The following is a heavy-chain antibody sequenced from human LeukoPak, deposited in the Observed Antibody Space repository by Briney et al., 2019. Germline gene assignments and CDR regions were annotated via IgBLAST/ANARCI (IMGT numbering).Heavy chain of an antibody. Sequence: SETLSLTCTVSGGSLRGHFWNWIRQSPGEGLEWIGYIYHSGNINYNPSLKSRVTISVDTSKNHFSLNLRSVTAAGTAIYFCARETVSGDYYHYMDVWGKGTTVTVSS. V-gene: IGHV4-59*11. CDR1: GGSLRGHF. J-gene: IGHJ6*03. D-gene: IGHD1-26*01. CDR2: IYHSGNI. CDR3: ARETVSGDYYHYMDV.